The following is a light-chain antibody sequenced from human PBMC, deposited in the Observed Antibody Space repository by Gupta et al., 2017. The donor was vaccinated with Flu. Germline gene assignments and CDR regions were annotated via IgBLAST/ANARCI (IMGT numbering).Light chain of an antibody. CDR3: QQVKTSSFT. Sequence: DIQVTQSPSTLSASVGDRVTITCRASEKISNWLAWYQQKPGEAPKLLIYEASNLHTGVPSRFSGSGSGTEFTLTISSLQPDDFATYFCQQVKTSSFTFGHGTKVDIK. V-gene: IGKV1-5*03. CDR2: EAS. CDR1: EKISNW. J-gene: IGKJ3*01.